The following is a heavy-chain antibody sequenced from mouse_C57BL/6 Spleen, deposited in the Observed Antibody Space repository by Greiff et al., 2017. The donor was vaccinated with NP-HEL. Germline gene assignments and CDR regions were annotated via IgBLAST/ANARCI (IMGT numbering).Heavy chain of an antibody. V-gene: IGHV1-82*01. CDR3: ARNPYDGYYPYYFDY. CDR1: GYAFSSSW. Sequence: QVQLKESGPELVKPGASVKISCKASGYAFSSSWMNWVKQRPGKGLEWIGRIYPGDGDTNYNGKFKGKATLTADKSSSTAYMQLSSLTSEDSAVYFCARNPYDGYYPYYFDYWGQGTTLTVSS. CDR2: IYPGDGDT. D-gene: IGHD2-3*01. J-gene: IGHJ2*01.